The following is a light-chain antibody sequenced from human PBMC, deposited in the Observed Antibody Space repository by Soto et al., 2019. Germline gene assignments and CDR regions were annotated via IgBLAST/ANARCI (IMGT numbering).Light chain of an antibody. CDR3: SSYAGSNNFVV. CDR2: EVS. CDR1: SSDVGGYNY. V-gene: IGLV2-8*01. Sequence: QSALTQPPSASGSPGQSVTISCTGTSSDVGGYNYVSWYQQHPGKAPKLMIYEVSKRPSGVPDRFSGSKSGNTASLTVSGLQAEDEAECYCSSYAGSNNFVVFGGGTKLTVL. J-gene: IGLJ2*01.